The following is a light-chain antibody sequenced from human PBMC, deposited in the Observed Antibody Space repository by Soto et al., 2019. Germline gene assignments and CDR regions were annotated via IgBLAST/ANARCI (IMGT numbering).Light chain of an antibody. CDR3: QQYGSSPRT. J-gene: IGKJ1*01. Sequence: EIVLTQSPGTPSLSPGERATLSCRASQSVSSSYLAWYQQKPGQAPSLLMYGASRRATGIPERFSGSGSGTDFTLTISRLEPEDFAVYYCQQYGSSPRTVGQGTKVDIK. V-gene: IGKV3-20*01. CDR1: QSVSSSY. CDR2: GAS.